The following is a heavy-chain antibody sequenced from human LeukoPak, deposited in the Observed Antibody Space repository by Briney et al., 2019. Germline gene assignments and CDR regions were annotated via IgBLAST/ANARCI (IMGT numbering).Heavy chain of an antibody. V-gene: IGHV3-48*02. D-gene: IGHD3-22*01. CDR1: GFTFSSYS. CDR2: ISSSSSTI. J-gene: IGHJ3*02. Sequence: GGSLRLSCAASGFTFSSYSMNWVRQAPGKGLEWVSYISSSSSTIYYADSVKGRFTISRDNAKNSLYLQMNSLRDEDTAVYYCARGDYYDSSGYYRDDAFDIWGQGTMVTVSS. CDR3: ARGDYYDSSGYYRDDAFDI.